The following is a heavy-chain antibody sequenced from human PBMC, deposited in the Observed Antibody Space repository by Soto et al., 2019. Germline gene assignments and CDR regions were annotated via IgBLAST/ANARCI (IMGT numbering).Heavy chain of an antibody. CDR1: GNSVSSGSSY. CDR2: IYYSGST. D-gene: IGHD5-18*01. Sequence: PSEALFLTCTVSGNSVSSGSSYWSWIRQPPGKGLEWIGYIYYSGSTNYNPSLKSRVSISVDTSKNQFSLKLSSVTAADTAVYYCAREGIGYSYGYRTYYYYGMDVWGQGTTVTVSS. V-gene: IGHV4-61*01. CDR3: AREGIGYSYGYRTYYYYGMDV. J-gene: IGHJ6*02.